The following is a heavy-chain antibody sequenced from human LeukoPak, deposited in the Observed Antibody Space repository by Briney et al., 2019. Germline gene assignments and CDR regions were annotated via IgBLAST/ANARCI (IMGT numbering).Heavy chain of an antibody. Sequence: ASVKVSCKASGYTFTSYGISWVRQAPGQGLEWMGWISAYNGNTNYAQKLQGRVTMTTDTSTSTAYTELRSLRSDDTAVYYCARARGGGDLYYYGSGDNYYFDYWGQGTLVTVSS. J-gene: IGHJ4*02. CDR1: GYTFTSYG. D-gene: IGHD3-10*01. CDR2: ISAYNGNT. V-gene: IGHV1-18*01. CDR3: ARARGGGDLYYYGSGDNYYFDY.